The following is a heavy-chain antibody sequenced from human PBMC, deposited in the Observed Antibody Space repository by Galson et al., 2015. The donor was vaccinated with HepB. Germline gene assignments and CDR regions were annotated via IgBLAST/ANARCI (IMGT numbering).Heavy chain of an antibody. J-gene: IGHJ4*02. Sequence: SLRLSCAASGFRFSYFGMHWVRQAPGKGLEWVTKISYEGSMKDYADAVKGRFTISRDNSKNTLYLQMNSLRPDDTAVYHCTKEGHYSGNYPLDYWGQGTVVTVSS. D-gene: IGHD1-26*01. CDR1: GFRFSYFG. CDR2: ISYEGSMK. CDR3: TKEGHYSGNYPLDY. V-gene: IGHV3-30*18.